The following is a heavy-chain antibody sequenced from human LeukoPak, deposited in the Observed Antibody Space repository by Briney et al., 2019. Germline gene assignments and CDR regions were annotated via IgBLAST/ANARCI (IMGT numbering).Heavy chain of an antibody. CDR1: GYTFTVYY. CDR2: INPNSGGT. Sequence: ASVKVSCKASGYTFTVYYMHWVRQAPGQGLEWMGWINPNSGGTNYAQKFQGRVTMTRDTSISTAYMELSRLRSDDTAVYYCARNHYYDSSGLWYFDYWGQGTLVTVSS. V-gene: IGHV1-2*02. CDR3: ARNHYYDSSGLWYFDY. J-gene: IGHJ4*02. D-gene: IGHD3-22*01.